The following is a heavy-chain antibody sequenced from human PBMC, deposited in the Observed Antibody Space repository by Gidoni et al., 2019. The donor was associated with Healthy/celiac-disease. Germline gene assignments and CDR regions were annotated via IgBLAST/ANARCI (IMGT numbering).Heavy chain of an antibody. D-gene: IGHD2-21*02. CDR3: AKDPGGNSFPRYYGMDV. CDR2: ISWDGGST. Sequence: EVQLVESGGVVVQPGGSLRLSCAASGFTFDDYTMHWVRQAPGKGLEWVSLISWDGGSTYYADSVKGRFTISRDNSKNSLYLQMNSLRTEDTALYYCAKDPGGNSFPRYYGMDVWGQGTTVTVSS. V-gene: IGHV3-43*01. J-gene: IGHJ6*02. CDR1: GFTFDDYT.